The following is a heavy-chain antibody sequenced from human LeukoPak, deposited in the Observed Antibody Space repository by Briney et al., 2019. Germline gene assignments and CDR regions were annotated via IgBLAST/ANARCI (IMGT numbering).Heavy chain of an antibody. D-gene: IGHD4-11*01. J-gene: IGHJ4*02. Sequence: GASVKVSCKASGGTFSSYAISWVRQAPGQGLEWMGRIIPILGIANYAQKFQGRVTITADKSTSTAYMELSSLRSEDTAVYYCARGSPYSVSDYWGQGTLVTVSS. CDR3: ARGSPYSVSDY. CDR1: GGTFSSYA. V-gene: IGHV1-69*04. CDR2: IIPILGIA.